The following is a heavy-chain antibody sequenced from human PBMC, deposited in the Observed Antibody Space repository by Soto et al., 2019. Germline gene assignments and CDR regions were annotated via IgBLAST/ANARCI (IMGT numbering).Heavy chain of an antibody. Sequence: SLTLSCAAWGFLTCRYTMNRVHQAQRRGLELVSHISSSGGAIFYAESVKGRFTVSRDNAKNSLYLQMNSLRDEDTAVYFCARDLGGSIWFVGVYYFFGMDVWGQGTAVTVSS. CDR1: GFLTCRYT. V-gene: IGHV3-48*02. J-gene: IGHJ6*02. D-gene: IGHD6-13*01. CDR2: ISSSGGAI. CDR3: ARDLGGSIWFVGVYYFFGMDV.